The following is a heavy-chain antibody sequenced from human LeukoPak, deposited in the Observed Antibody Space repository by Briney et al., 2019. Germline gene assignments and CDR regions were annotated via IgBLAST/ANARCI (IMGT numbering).Heavy chain of an antibody. D-gene: IGHD3/OR15-3a*01. CDR1: GGTFVSYA. J-gene: IGHJ6*02. Sequence: SVKVSWKASGGTFVSYAISWVRQAPGQGLEWMGGIIPIFGTANYAQKFQGRVTITADESTSTAYMELSSLRSEDTAVYYCARVVLSGSPMIFGVVTDYGMDVWGQGTTVTVSS. CDR2: IIPIFGTA. CDR3: ARVVLSGSPMIFGVVTDYGMDV. V-gene: IGHV1-69*13.